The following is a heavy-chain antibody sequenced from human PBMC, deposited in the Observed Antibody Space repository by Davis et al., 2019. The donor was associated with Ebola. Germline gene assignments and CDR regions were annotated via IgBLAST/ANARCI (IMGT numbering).Heavy chain of an antibody. Sequence: ASVKVSCKASGYTFTNYGITWVRQAPGQGLEWMGWISFNNGNTNYVQKLQGRVTMTTDTSTCTAYMELRSLRSDDTAVYYCARDSELYDILTGYYDYWGQGTLVTVSS. V-gene: IGHV1-18*04. CDR2: ISFNNGNT. J-gene: IGHJ4*02. CDR3: ARDSELYDILTGYYDY. D-gene: IGHD3-9*01. CDR1: GYTFTNYG.